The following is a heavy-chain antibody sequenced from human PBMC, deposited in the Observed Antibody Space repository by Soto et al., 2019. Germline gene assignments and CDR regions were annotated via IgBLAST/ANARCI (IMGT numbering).Heavy chain of an antibody. Sequence: ASVKVSCKASGYTFSRFGINWVRQAPGQGLEWLAWINVNNGDTNSAQKVQGRVIMTTDTSTSTAYMELRSLRSDDTAAYYCARDLSDFWSGYYILAYWGQGTLVTVSS. V-gene: IGHV1-18*01. CDR3: ARDLSDFWSGYYILAY. D-gene: IGHD3-3*01. CDR1: GYTFSRFG. CDR2: INVNNGDT. J-gene: IGHJ4*02.